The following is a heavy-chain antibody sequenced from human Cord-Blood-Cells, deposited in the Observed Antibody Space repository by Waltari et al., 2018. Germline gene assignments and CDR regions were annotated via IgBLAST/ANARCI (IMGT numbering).Heavy chain of an antibody. CDR3: ARAALRFLEWLPNWFDP. CDR1: GYTFTSYD. V-gene: IGHV1-8*01. D-gene: IGHD3-3*01. J-gene: IGHJ5*02. CDR2: MNPNSGNT. Sequence: QVQLVQSGAEVKKPGASVKVSCKASGYTFTSYDINWVRQATGQGLEWMGWMNPNSGNTGYAQKFQGRVTMTRNTSISTAYMELSSLRSEDTAVYYCARAALRFLEWLPNWFDPWGQGTLVTVSS.